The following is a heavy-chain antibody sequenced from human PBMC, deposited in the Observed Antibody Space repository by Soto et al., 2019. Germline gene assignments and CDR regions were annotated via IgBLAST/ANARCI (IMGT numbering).Heavy chain of an antibody. V-gene: IGHV1-69*06. CDR3: AXXXXXXXXPYFDF. Sequence: QVPLVQSGAEVKKPGSSVKVSCKASGGTFSNYVVNWVRQAPGXXLXWMGRIIPISGAANYAQKFQGRVTITADKSTSTSYMELSSXRSEDTAVXXXAXXXXXXXXPYFDFWGQGTLVTVSS. J-gene: IGHJ4*02. CDR1: GGTFSNYV. CDR2: IIPISGAA.